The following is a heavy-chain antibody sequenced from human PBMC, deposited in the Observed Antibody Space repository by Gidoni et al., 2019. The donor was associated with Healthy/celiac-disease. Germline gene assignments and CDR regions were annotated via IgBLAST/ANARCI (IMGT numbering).Heavy chain of an antibody. CDR1: GYTFTSYA. CDR3: AARYFDRLGSFDI. CDR2: INAGNGNT. D-gene: IGHD3-9*01. J-gene: IGHJ3*02. V-gene: IGHV1-3*01. Sequence: QVQLVQSGAEVQKPGASVKVSCKASGYTFTSYAMHWVRQAPGQRLEWMGWINAGNGNTKYSQKFQGRVTITRDTSASTAYMELSSLRSEDTAVYYCAARYFDRLGSFDIWGQGTMVTVSS.